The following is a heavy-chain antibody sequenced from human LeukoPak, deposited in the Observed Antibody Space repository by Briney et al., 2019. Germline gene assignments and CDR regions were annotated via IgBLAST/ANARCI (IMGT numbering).Heavy chain of an antibody. CDR2: LIVGNGNQ. CDR3: ARDRNGGSFDY. CDR1: GFVFSSYS. Sequence: GGSLRLSCAASGFVFSSYSMNWVRQAPGKGLEWVSFLIVGNGNQHYADSVKGRFTISRDDAKNSLYLQMNSLRAEDTAVYYCARDRNGGSFDYWGQGTLVTVSS. J-gene: IGHJ4*02. V-gene: IGHV3-48*01. D-gene: IGHD4-23*01.